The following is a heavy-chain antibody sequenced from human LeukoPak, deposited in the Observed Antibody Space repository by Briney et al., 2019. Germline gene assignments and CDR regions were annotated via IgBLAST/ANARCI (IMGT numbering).Heavy chain of an antibody. CDR2: IYYSGST. D-gene: IGHD3-10*01. V-gene: IGHV4-59*01. CDR3: ARTGTYGSGSSHFDY. CDR1: SGSISGYY. J-gene: IGHJ4*02. Sequence: SETLSLTCTVSSGSISGYYWSWIRQPPGKGLEWIGYIYYSGSTNYNPSLKSRVTISVDTSKNQFSLKLSSVTAADTAVYYCARTGTYGSGSSHFDYWGQGTLVTVSS.